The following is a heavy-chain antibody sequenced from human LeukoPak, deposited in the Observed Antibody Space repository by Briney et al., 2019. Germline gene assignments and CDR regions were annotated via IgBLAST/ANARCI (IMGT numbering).Heavy chain of an antibody. CDR2: ISAYNGNT. CDR1: GYTFINYA. J-gene: IGHJ3*01. D-gene: IGHD6-19*01. V-gene: IGHV1-18*01. Sequence: ASVKVSCKASGYTFINYAFSWVRQAPGQGLEWMGWISAYNGNTNYAQKFQGRVTMTTDTSTSTAYMELRSLRSDDTALYYCARSTPRIIAVAGTGDAFDFWGQGTMVTVSS. CDR3: ARSTPRIIAVAGTGDAFDF.